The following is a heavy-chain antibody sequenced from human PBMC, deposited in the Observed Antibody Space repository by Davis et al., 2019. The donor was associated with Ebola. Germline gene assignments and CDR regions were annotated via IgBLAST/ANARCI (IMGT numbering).Heavy chain of an antibody. Sequence: ASVKVSCKASGYTFTGYYMDWVRQAPGQGLEWMGRINPNNGGTNYAQKFQGRVTMTRDTSISTAYMEVSRLRSDDTAVYYCARGEGVTTIRERPYYSSYGMDVWGKGTTVTVSS. J-gene: IGHJ6*04. D-gene: IGHD3-10*01. CDR1: GYTFTGYY. CDR3: ARGEGVTTIRERPYYSSYGMDV. V-gene: IGHV1-2*06. CDR2: INPNNGGT.